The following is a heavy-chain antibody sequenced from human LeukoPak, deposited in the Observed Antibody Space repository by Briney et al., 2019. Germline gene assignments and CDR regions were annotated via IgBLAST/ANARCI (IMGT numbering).Heavy chain of an antibody. D-gene: IGHD6-6*01. CDR1: GFTFSDYC. J-gene: IGHJ5*02. CDR2: ISSSGRTI. Sequence: PGGSLRLSCAASGFTFSDYCMTWIRQAPGKGLEWVSYISSSGRTIYYADSVKGRFTISRDNAKKSLYLQMNSLRAEDTAVYHCARGSARSIAPPDVVFDTWGQGTLVIVSS. CDR3: ARGSARSIAPPDVVFDT. V-gene: IGHV3-11*01.